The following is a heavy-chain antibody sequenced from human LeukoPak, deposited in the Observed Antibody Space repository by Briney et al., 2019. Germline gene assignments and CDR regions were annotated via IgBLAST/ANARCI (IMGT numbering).Heavy chain of an antibody. Sequence: SETLSLTCTVSGGSISSYYWSWIRQPPGKGLEWIGYIYYSGSTNYNPSLKSRVTISVDTSKNQFSLKLSSVTAADTAVYYCARDWVERTEVATIEFYYYYGMDVWGQGTTVTVSS. CDR3: ARDWVERTEVATIEFYYYYGMDV. J-gene: IGHJ6*02. CDR1: GGSISSYY. D-gene: IGHD5-24*01. V-gene: IGHV4-59*01. CDR2: IYYSGST.